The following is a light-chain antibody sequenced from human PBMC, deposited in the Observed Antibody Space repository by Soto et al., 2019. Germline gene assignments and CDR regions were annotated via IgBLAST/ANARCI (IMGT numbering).Light chain of an antibody. CDR3: QQRSKWIT. J-gene: IGKJ5*01. CDR1: QSVSSY. V-gene: IGKV3-11*01. Sequence: IGMTQAPATLPVSSRARAPLPFRASQSVSSYLAWYQQKPGQAPRLLIYGASNRVTGIPARFSGSGSGTDFTLTISSLEPEDFAVYYCQQRSKWITFGQGTGLEIK. CDR2: GAS.